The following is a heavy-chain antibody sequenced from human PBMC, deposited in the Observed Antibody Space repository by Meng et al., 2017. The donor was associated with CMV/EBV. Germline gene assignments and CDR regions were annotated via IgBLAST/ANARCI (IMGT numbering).Heavy chain of an antibody. Sequence: LTCAVYGGSFSGYYWSWVRQAPGKGLEWVSAISGSGGSTYYADSVKGRFTISRDNSKNTLYLQMNSLRAEDTAVYYCAKFYDTTGGYYYYGMDVWGQGTTVTVSS. CDR1: GGSFSGYY. J-gene: IGHJ6*02. CDR3: AKFYDTTGGYYYYGMDV. D-gene: IGHD3-22*01. CDR2: ISGSGGST. V-gene: IGHV3-23*01.